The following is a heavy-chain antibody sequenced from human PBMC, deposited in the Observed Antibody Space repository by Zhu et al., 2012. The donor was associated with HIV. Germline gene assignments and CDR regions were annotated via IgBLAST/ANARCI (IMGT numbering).Heavy chain of an antibody. CDR2: ISRDGSDT. D-gene: IGHD6-19*01. CDR1: GFTFRTNW. Sequence: EVRLMESGGGLVQPGGSLRLSCAASGFTFRTNWMHWVRQAPGKGLVWVSRISRDGSDTYYADSVKGRFTVPRDNAKNTLYLQMNSLRVEDTALYYCAREAVTAEFFDSWGQGALVSVSA. J-gene: IGHJ4*02. CDR3: AREAVTAEFFDS. V-gene: IGHV3-74*01.